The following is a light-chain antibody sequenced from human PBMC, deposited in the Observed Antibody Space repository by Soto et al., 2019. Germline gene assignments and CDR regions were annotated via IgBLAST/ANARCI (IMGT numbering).Light chain of an antibody. CDR3: QQYSSYPWT. Sequence: DIQITQSPSTLPASVGDIVTITCRPSQTISRLLAWYHHKPGRAPTILIYDASSLECGVPSRFSGSGSGTEFTLAISSLQSYDFATYCCQQYSSYPWTFGQGTKVEIK. J-gene: IGKJ1*01. V-gene: IGKV1-5*01. CDR2: DAS. CDR1: QTISRL.